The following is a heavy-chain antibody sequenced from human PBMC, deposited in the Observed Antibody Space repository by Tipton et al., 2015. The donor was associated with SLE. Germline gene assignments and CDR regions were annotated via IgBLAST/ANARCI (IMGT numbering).Heavy chain of an antibody. CDR2: IYSGGSST. D-gene: IGHD2-2*01. CDR3: ARDGRDCSSTSCYGLGDY. Sequence: SLRLSCAASGFTFSSYAMSWVRQAPGKGLEWVSVIYSGGSSTYYADSVKGRFTISRDNSKNTLYLQMNSLRAEDTAVYYCARDGRDCSSTSCYGLGDYWGQGTLVTVSS. J-gene: IGHJ4*02. V-gene: IGHV3-23*03. CDR1: GFTFSSYA.